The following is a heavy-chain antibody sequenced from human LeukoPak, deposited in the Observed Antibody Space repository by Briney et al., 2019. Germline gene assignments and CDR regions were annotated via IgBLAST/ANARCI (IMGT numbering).Heavy chain of an antibody. D-gene: IGHD3-16*01. CDR2: IYYSGTT. Sequence: PSETLSLTCTVSGGSISSNNYHWGWIRQPPGKGLEWIGSIYYSGTTYYNPSLKSRVTISVHTSENQFSLKLSSVTAADTAVYYCARRKGLHWFDPWGQGTLVTVSS. CDR3: ARRKGLHWFDP. CDR1: GGSISSNNYH. J-gene: IGHJ5*02. V-gene: IGHV4-39*01.